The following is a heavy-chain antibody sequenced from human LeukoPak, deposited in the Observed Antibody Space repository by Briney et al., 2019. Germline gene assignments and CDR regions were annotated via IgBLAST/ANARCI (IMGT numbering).Heavy chain of an antibody. Sequence: EASVKVSCKASGYTFTNYGISWVRQAPGQGLEWMGWIGTYNGNTNYAQKLQGRVTMTTDTSTSTAYMELRSLRSDDTAVYYCARGPERHFDYWGQGTLVTVSS. V-gene: IGHV1-18*01. CDR2: IGTYNGNT. J-gene: IGHJ4*02. CDR3: ARGPERHFDY. CDR1: GYTFTNYG.